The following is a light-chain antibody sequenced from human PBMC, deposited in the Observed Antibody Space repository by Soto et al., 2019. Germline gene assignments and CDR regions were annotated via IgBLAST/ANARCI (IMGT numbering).Light chain of an antibody. CDR3: QSYHSGNVV. CDR1: SGSIASSY. J-gene: IGLJ2*01. V-gene: IGLV6-57*04. CDR2: EDN. Sequence: NFMLTQPHSVSESPGKTVTISCTRSSGSIASSYVQWYQQRPGSAPTPVIYEDNERPSGVPDRFSGSIDSSSNSASLTISGLKTDDEADYYCQSYHSGNVVFGGGTKVTVL.